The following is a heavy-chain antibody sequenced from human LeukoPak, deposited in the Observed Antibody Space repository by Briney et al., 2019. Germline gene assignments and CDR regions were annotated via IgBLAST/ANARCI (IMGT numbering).Heavy chain of an antibody. V-gene: IGHV3-43*01. CDR3: AKDAGSSWEYYFDY. CDR1: GFTFDDYT. Sequence: GGSLRLSCAASGFTFDDYTMHWVRQAPGKGLEWVSLISWDGGSTYYADSVKGRFTISRDNSKNSLYLQMNSLRTEDTALYYCAKDAGSSWEYYFDYWGQGTLVTVSS. CDR2: ISWDGGST. D-gene: IGHD6-13*01. J-gene: IGHJ4*02.